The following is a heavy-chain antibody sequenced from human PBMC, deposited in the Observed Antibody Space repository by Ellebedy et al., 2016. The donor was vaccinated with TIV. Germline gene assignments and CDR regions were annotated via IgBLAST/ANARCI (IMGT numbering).Heavy chain of an antibody. CDR3: ATHSRYGSGYAGYYYGMDV. CDR1: GYTLTELS. CDR2: FDPEDGET. V-gene: IGHV1-24*01. D-gene: IGHD3-10*01. J-gene: IGHJ6*02. Sequence: ASVKVSXKVSGYTLTELSMHWVRQAPGKGLEWMGGFDPEDGETIYAQKFQGRVTMTEDTSTDTAYMELSSLRSEDTAVYYCATHSRYGSGYAGYYYGMDVWGQGTTVTVSS.